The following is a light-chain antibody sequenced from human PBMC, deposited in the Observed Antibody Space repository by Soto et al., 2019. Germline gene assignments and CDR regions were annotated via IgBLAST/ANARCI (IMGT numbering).Light chain of an antibody. CDR2: DAS. CDR3: QQYNTYSRT. CDR1: QSISNW. J-gene: IGKJ2*01. Sequence: DIQMTQSPSTLSASVGDRVTIACRASQSISNWLAWYQQRPGKAPKLLIYDASTLESGVPSRFSGSGSGTEFTLTISCLQPDDFATYYCQQYNTYSRTFGQGTKVDIK. V-gene: IGKV1-5*01.